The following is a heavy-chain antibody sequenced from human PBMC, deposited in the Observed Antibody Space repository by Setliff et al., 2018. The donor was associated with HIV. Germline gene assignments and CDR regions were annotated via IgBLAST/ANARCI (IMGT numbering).Heavy chain of an antibody. CDR3: ARHKVISKLGGLIEDFFYYGLDA. CDR2: ISDSGTT. CDR1: GVSISAHH. J-gene: IGHJ6*02. V-gene: IGHV4-59*08. D-gene: IGHD3-16*02. Sequence: PSETLSLTCSVYGVSISAHHWSGIRQSPGKGLEWFGSISDSGTTNYNPSLKSRVTMSSDTSKNQFSLRVTSVTAADTALYYCARHKVISKLGGLIEDFFYYGLDAWGQGTTVTVSS.